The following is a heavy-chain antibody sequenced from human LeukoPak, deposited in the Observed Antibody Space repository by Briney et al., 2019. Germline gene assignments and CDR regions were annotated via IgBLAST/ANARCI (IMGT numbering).Heavy chain of an antibody. D-gene: IGHD1-26*01. CDR1: GFTVSSNY. J-gene: IGHJ5*02. CDR3: ARGLGAITGFWFDP. CDR2: IYSGGTT. Sequence: GGSLRLSCAASGFTVSSNYMTWVRQAPGKGLEWVSIIYSGGTTYYADSVKGRFTISRRNSNNTLYLQMNSLRPEDTAVYYCARGLGAITGFWFDPWGQGTLVTVSS. V-gene: IGHV3-53*04.